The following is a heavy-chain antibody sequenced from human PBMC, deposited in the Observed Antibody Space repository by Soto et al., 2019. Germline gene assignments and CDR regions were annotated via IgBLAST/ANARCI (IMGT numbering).Heavy chain of an antibody. CDR1: GFTVSISY. CDR2: IYSDGNT. J-gene: IGHJ4*02. CDR3: ATRKYCPSPTCFDY. V-gene: IGHV3-66*01. Sequence: EVQLVESGGALVQPGGSLRLSCAASGFTVSISYMTWVRQVPGKGLEWVSIIYSDGNTYYADSVKGRFTISRDNSKNTLYLPMSSLRAEDTAVYYCATRKYCPSPTCFDYWGQGTLVTVSS. D-gene: IGHD2-2*01.